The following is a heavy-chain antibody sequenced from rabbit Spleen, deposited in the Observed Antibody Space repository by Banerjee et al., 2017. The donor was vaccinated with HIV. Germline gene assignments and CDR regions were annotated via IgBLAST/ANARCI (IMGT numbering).Heavy chain of an antibody. CDR3: AKDLAGAIGWNFDL. D-gene: IGHD4-1*01. Sequence: QSLEESGGDLVKPGASLTLTCTASGFSFNSGYDMCWVRQAPGKGLEWIACISGGSGRTWYANWAKGRSTISRISSTTVTLQMTSLTAADTATYFCAKDLAGAIGWNFDLWGQGTLVT. V-gene: IGHV1S40*01. CDR1: GFSFNSGYD. J-gene: IGHJ4*01. CDR2: ISGGSGRT.